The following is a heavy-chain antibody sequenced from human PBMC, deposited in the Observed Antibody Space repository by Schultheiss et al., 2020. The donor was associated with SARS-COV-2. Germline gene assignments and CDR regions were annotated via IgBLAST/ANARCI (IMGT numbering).Heavy chain of an antibody. D-gene: IGHD1-14*01. Sequence: SETLSLTCSVSGVSISSHYWSWLRQSPGKGLEWIGYIYYSGKTNYNPSLKSRVTLSVDTSKNQFSLKVNSVTAADTAVYYCARDRSWQQPGYGMDVWGQGTTVTVSS. CDR3: ARDRSWQQPGYGMDV. V-gene: IGHV4-59*11. J-gene: IGHJ6*02. CDR1: GVSISSHY. CDR2: IYYSGKT.